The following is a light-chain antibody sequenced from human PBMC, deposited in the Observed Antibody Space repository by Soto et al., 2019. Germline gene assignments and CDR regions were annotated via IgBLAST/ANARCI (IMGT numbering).Light chain of an antibody. CDR3: CSYAGSSTPYV. Sequence: QSALTQPASVSGSPGQSITISCTGTSSDVGSYNLVSWYQQHPGKAPKLIIYEGSKRPSGVSNRFSGSKSGNTASLTISGLQAEDEADYYCCSYAGSSTPYVFGTGNKLTVI. V-gene: IGLV2-23*01. J-gene: IGLJ1*01. CDR2: EGS. CDR1: SSDVGSYNL.